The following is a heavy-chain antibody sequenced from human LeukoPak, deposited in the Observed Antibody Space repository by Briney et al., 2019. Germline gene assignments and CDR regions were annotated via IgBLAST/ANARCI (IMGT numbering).Heavy chain of an antibody. J-gene: IGHJ6*03. D-gene: IGHD3-3*01. CDR1: GFTFSSYW. CDR3: ARGSTRLEWLLPFYYYYMDV. V-gene: IGHV3-7*01. Sequence: GGSLRLSCAASGFTFSSYWMSWVRQAPGKGLEWVANIKQDGSEKYYVDSVKGRFTISRDNAKNSLYLQMNSLRAEDTAVYYCARGSTRLEWLLPFYYYYMDVWGKGTTFTVSS. CDR2: IKQDGSEK.